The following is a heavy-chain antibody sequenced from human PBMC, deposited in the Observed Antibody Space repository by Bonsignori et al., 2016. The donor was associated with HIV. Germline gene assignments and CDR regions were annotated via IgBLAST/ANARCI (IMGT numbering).Heavy chain of an antibody. D-gene: IGHD3-10*01. CDR3: ARGHYRRVDFDY. CDR2: IDHNGNS. Sequence: QVQLQQWGAGLLKPSETLSLTCAVYGGSFSGYYWSWIRQPPGKGLEWIGEIDHNGNSNYNPSLKSRVSISVDTSKNQFSLTLSSMTAADTAIYSCARGHYRRVDFDYWGLGTLVTVSS. V-gene: IGHV4-34*01. CDR1: GGSFSGYY. J-gene: IGHJ4*02.